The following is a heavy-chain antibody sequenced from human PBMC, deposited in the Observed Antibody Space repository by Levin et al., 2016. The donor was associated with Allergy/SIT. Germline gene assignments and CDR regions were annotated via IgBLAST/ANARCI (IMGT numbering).Heavy chain of an antibody. CDR2: IIPIFGTA. CDR1: GGTFSSYA. CDR3: ASGVPPPYCSSTSCFLYYFDY. J-gene: IGHJ4*02. D-gene: IGHD2-2*01. Sequence: SVKVSCKASGGTFSSYAISWVRQAPGQGLEWMGGIIPIFGTANYAQKFQGRVTITADESTSTAYMELSSLRSEDTAVYYCASGVPPPYCSSTSCFLYYFDYWGQGTLVTVSS. V-gene: IGHV1-69*13.